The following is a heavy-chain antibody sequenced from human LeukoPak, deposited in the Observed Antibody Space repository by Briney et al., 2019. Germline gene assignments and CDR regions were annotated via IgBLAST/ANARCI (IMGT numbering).Heavy chain of an antibody. CDR3: AGSSSWSPPSFVSAFDI. CDR2: IIPIFGTA. Sequence: SVKVSCKASGGTFSSYAISWVRQAPGQGLEWMGGIIPIFGTANYAQKFQGRVTITADESTSTAYMELSSLRSEDTAVYYCAGSSSWSPPSFVSAFDIWGQGTMVTVSS. D-gene: IGHD6-13*01. J-gene: IGHJ3*02. V-gene: IGHV1-69*13. CDR1: GGTFSSYA.